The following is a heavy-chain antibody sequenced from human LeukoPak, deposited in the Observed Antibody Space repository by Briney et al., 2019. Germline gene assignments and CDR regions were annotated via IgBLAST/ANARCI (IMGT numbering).Heavy chain of an antibody. V-gene: IGHV3-53*01. Sequence: GGSLRLSCAASGFTVSSNDMSWVRQAPGKGLEWVSVIYSGGSPYYADSVKGRFTISRDNAKNSLYLQMNSLRVEDTAVYHCAKGKNYWGQGTLVTVSS. CDR2: IYSGGSP. J-gene: IGHJ4*02. CDR1: GFTVSSND. CDR3: AKGKNY.